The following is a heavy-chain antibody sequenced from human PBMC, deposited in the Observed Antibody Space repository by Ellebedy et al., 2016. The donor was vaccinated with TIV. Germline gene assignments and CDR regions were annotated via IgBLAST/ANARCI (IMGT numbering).Heavy chain of an antibody. V-gene: IGHV3-48*01. CDR2: ISSSSSNI. CDR1: RLTFSRYE. CDR3: SISTVMIHFQH. J-gene: IGHJ1*01. D-gene: IGHD3-16*01. Sequence: PGGSLRLFCAVSRLTFSRYEMSWVRQAPGKGLEWISYISSSSSNIYYADSVKSRFTISRDKAKNSLFLQMNGLRAEDTAVYYCSISTVMIHFQHWGQGTLVTVSS.